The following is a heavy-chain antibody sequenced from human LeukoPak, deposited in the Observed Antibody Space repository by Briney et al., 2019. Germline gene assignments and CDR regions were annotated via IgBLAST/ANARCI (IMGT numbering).Heavy chain of an antibody. CDR1: GFTFSSYA. CDR2: IAVTPDGPAT. Sequence: GGSLRLSCAASGFTFSSYAMHRVRQAPGKGLQWVARIAVTPDGPATDYATPVRGRFTISRDDSRNMVYLQMSSLRTDDTAVYYCVWSSTWDKRFYLDQWGQGTLVTVSS. D-gene: IGHD6-6*01. CDR3: VWSSTWDKRFYLDQ. J-gene: IGHJ4*02. V-gene: IGHV3-15*04.